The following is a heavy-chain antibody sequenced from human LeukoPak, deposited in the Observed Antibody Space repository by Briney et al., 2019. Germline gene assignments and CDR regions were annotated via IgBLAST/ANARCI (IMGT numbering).Heavy chain of an antibody. CDR1: GFIVCNNY. CDR2: IYRDGST. CDR3: AREGVGVTGRNLGFEY. D-gene: IGHD1-26*01. Sequence: GGSLGLSCAASGFIVCNNYVSWVRQAPGKGLEWVSVIYRDGSTYYADSVKGRFTISRDNSKNTLFLQTNSLRAEDTAVYYCAREGVGVTGRNLGFEYWGQGTLVTVSS. J-gene: IGHJ4*02. V-gene: IGHV3-53*01.